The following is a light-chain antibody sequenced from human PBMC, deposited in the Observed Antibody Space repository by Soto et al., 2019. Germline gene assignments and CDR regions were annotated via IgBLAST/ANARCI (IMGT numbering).Light chain of an antibody. V-gene: IGKV1-5*03. CDR3: QRYNSYSEA. Sequence: QRTQYPSTLSASVGDRVTITCWASQSISSWLSWYQQKPGKAPKLLIYKASTLKSGVTSRFSGRGSGTEFTLTISSLQPDDFATYYCQRYNSYSEAFGPGTEVEIK. J-gene: IGKJ1*01. CDR1: QSISSW. CDR2: KAS.